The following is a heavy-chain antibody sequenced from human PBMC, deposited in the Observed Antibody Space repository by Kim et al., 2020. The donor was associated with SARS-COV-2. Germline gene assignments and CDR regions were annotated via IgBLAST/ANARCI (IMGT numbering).Heavy chain of an antibody. CDR3: ANPRQPDY. Sequence: GDTTTSADTGKGRFTVSRDNSKNTLDLQRSSLRAEDTAIYYCANPRQPDYWGQGTLVTVSS. V-gene: IGHV3-23*01. J-gene: IGHJ4*02. CDR2: GDTT. D-gene: IGHD6-13*01.